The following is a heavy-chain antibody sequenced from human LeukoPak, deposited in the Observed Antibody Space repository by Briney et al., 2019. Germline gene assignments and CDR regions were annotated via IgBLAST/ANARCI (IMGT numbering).Heavy chain of an antibody. V-gene: IGHV1-69*13. CDR3: AREKDIVVVPAATGHFDY. CDR1: GGTFSSYA. Sequence: SVKVSCKASGGTFSSYAISWVRQAPGQGLEWMGGIIPIFGTANYAQKFQGRVTITADESTSTAYMELSSPRSEDTAVYYCAREKDIVVVPAATGHFDYWGQGTLVTVSS. J-gene: IGHJ4*02. D-gene: IGHD2-2*01. CDR2: IIPIFGTA.